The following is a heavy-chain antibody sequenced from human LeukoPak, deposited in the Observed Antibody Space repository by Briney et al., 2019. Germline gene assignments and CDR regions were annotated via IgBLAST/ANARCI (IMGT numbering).Heavy chain of an antibody. D-gene: IGHD2-15*01. J-gene: IGHJ3*02. Sequence: ASVKVSCKASGYTFTGYYMHWVRQAPGQGLEWMGWINPHSGGTNYAQKFQGWVTMTRDTSISTAYMKLSRLRSDDTAVYYCARATLGYCSGGSCGAFDIWGQGTMVTVSS. CDR1: GYTFTGYY. CDR3: ARATLGYCSGGSCGAFDI. CDR2: INPHSGGT. V-gene: IGHV1-2*04.